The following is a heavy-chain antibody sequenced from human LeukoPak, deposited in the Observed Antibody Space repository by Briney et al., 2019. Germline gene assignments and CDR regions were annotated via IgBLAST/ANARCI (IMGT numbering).Heavy chain of an antibody. CDR3: ARLSDSDSSGYYWGFED. J-gene: IGHJ4*02. D-gene: IGHD3-22*01. CDR1: GGFISSYY. Sequence: PSETLSLTCTVSGGFISSYYWSWIRQPPGKGLECIGYIYYSGSTNYNPSLKSRVTISVDRSKNQFSLKLSSMTAADTAVYYCARLSDSDSSGYYWGFEDWGQGTLVTVSS. CDR2: IYYSGST. V-gene: IGHV4-59*08.